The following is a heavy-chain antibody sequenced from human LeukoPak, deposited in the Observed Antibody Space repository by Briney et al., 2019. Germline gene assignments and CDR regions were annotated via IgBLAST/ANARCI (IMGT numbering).Heavy chain of an antibody. D-gene: IGHD3-9*01. J-gene: IGHJ6*03. V-gene: IGHV3-53*01. CDR2: IYSGGST. CDR1: GFTVSSNY. Sequence: SGGSLRLSCAASGFTVSSNYMSWVRQAPGKGLEWVSVIYSGGSTYYADSVKGRFTISRDNSKNTLYLQMNSLRAEDTAVYYCARVSDGILTGYYPYYYYYYMDVWGKGTTVTVSS. CDR3: ARVSDGILTGYYPYYYYYYMDV.